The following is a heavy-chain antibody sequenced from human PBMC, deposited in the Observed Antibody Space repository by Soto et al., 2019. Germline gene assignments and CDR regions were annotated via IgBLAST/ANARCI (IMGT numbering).Heavy chain of an antibody. D-gene: IGHD3-10*01. J-gene: IGHJ6*04. CDR1: GGSISSGGYY. CDR2: IYYSGST. V-gene: IGHV4-31*03. Sequence: SETLSLTCTVSGGSISSGGYYWSWIRQHPGKGLEWIGYIYYSGSTYYNPSLKSRVTISVDTSKNQFSLKLSSVTAADTAVYYCARESITMVRGVIRSYYGMDVWAKGPRSPSPQ. CDR3: ARESITMVRGVIRSYYGMDV.